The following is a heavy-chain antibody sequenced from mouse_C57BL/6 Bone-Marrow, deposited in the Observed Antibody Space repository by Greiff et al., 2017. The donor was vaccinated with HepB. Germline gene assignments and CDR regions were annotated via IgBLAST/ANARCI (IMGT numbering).Heavy chain of an antibody. CDR3: ARPYYYGSSHWFAY. J-gene: IGHJ3*01. D-gene: IGHD1-1*01. CDR1: GFTFSDYG. CDR2: ISSGSSTI. Sequence: EVKLMESGGGLVKPGGSLKLSCAASGFTFSDYGMHWVRQAPEKGLEWVAYISSGSSTIYYADTVKGLFTISRDNAKNTLFLQMTSLRSEDTAMYYCARPYYYGSSHWFAYWGQGTLVTVSA. V-gene: IGHV5-17*01.